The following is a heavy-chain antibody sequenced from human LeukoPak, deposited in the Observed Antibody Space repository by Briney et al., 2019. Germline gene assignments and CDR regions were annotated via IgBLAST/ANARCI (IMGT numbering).Heavy chain of an antibody. J-gene: IGHJ4*02. CDR2: IYSGGST. Sequence: GGSLRLSCAASGFTVSSNYMSWVRQAPGKGLEWVSVIYSGGSTYYADSVKGRFTISRDNSKNTLYLQMNSLRAEDTAVYYCARDSDRGVIPYWGQGTLVTVSS. CDR3: ARDSDRGVIPY. V-gene: IGHV3-66*02. D-gene: IGHD3-10*01. CDR1: GFTVSSNY.